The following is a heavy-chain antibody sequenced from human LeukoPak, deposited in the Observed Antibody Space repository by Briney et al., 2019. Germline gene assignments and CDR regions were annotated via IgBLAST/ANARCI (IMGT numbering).Heavy chain of an antibody. CDR1: GFTVSSNY. CDR3: AREPPGYDYVWGSYRY. Sequence: GGSLRLSCAVSGFTVSSNYMSWVRQAPGKGLEWVSVIYSGGSTYYADSVKRRFTLSRDHSKNTLYLQMNSLRAEDTAVYYCAREPPGYDYVWGSYRYWGQGTLVTVSS. D-gene: IGHD3-16*02. V-gene: IGHV3-66*01. CDR2: IYSGGST. J-gene: IGHJ4*02.